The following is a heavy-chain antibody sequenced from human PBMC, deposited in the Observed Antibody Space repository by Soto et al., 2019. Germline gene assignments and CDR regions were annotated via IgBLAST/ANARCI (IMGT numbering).Heavy chain of an antibody. CDR2: IWSDGSKQ. CDR1: GFTFSSYA. CDR3: AGLAYDWDD. J-gene: IGHJ4*02. D-gene: IGHD1-1*01. V-gene: IGHV3-33*01. Sequence: QVQLVESGGGVVQPGKSLSLSCAASGFTFSSYAMHWVRQAPGKGLEWVALIWSDGSKQDYADSVKGRFTISRDNSKSTLYLQMTILKAEDTAVYYGAGLAYDWDDWGQGSLFTVSS.